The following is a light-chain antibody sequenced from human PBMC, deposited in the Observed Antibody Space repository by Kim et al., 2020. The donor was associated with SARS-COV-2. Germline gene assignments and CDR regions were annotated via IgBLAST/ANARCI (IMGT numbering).Light chain of an antibody. CDR3: QVWDSSSDHSWV. V-gene: IGLV3-21*04. CDR1: NIGSKS. CDR2: YDS. Sequence: PGKTARITCGGNNIGSKSVHWYQQKPGQAPVLVIYYDSDRPSGIPERFSGSNSGNTATLTISRVEAGDEADYYCQVWDSSSDHSWVFGGGTKVTVL. J-gene: IGLJ3*02.